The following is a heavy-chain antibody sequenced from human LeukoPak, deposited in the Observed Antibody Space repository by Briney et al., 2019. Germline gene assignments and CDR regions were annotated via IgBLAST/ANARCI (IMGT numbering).Heavy chain of an antibody. CDR2: IKQDGSEK. CDR3: ARSVNMATSYYYYYMDV. Sequence: PGGSLRLSCAASGFTFSSYWMSWVRQAPGKGLEWVAHIKQDGSEKYYVDSVKGRFTISRDNAKNSLYLQMNSLRAEDTAVYYCARSVNMATSYYYYYMDVWGKGTTVTVSS. CDR1: GFTFSSYW. J-gene: IGHJ6*03. D-gene: IGHD5-24*01. V-gene: IGHV3-7*01.